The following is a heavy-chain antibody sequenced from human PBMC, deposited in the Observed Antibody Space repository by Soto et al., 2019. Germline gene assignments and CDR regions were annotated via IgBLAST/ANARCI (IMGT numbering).Heavy chain of an antibody. CDR2: INHSGST. J-gene: IGHJ5*02. CDR1: GGSFSRYY. V-gene: IGHV4-34*01. D-gene: IGHD2-2*01. CDR3: ARGRFVVVPAAMYNWFDP. Sequence: SETLSLPCAVYGGSFSRYYWSWIRQPPWKGLEWIGEINHSGSTNYNPSLKSRVTISVDTSKNQFSLKLSSVTAADTAVYYCARGRFVVVPAAMYNWFDPWGQGTLVTVSS.